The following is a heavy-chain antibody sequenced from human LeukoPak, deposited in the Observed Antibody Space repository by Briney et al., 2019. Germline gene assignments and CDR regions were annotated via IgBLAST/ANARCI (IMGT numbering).Heavy chain of an antibody. CDR3: ARDRITGTNLFDY. CDR1: GFTFSSYA. J-gene: IGHJ4*02. V-gene: IGHV3-30*04. Sequence: GGSLRLSCGASGFTFSSYAMHWVRQAPGKGLEWGAVISYDGSNKYYADSVKGRFTISRDNSKNTLYLQMNSLRAEDTAVYYCARDRITGTNLFDYWGQGTLVTVSS. CDR2: ISYDGSNK. D-gene: IGHD1-20*01.